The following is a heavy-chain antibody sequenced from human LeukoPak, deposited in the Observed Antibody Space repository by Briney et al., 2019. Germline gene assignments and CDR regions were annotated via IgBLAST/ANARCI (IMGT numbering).Heavy chain of an antibody. Sequence: PSETLSLTCSVSGGSISNLYLSWIRQPAGKGLEWIGRIYVSGRIDYNPSLKSRVTISVDTSKNQFSLKLSSVTAADTAVYYCAREKLGWFGEYYMDVWGKGTTVTVSS. CDR1: GGSISNLY. V-gene: IGHV4-4*07. CDR3: AREKLGWFGEYYMDV. CDR2: IYVSGRI. D-gene: IGHD3-10*01. J-gene: IGHJ6*03.